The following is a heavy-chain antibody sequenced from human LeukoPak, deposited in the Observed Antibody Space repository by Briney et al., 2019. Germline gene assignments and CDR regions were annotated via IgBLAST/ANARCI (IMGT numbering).Heavy chain of an antibody. Sequence: SQTLSLTCTVSGGSISSGSYYWSWIRQPAGKGLEWIGRIYTSGSTNYNPSLKSRVTISVDTSKNQFSLKLSSVTAADTAVYYCARGRPGVQFDYWGQGTLVTVSS. CDR3: ARGRPGVQFDY. J-gene: IGHJ4*02. D-gene: IGHD1-1*01. CDR2: IYTSGST. CDR1: GGSISSGSYY. V-gene: IGHV4-61*02.